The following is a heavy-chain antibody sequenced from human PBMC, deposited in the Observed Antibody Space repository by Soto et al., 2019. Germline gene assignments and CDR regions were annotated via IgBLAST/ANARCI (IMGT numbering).Heavy chain of an antibody. D-gene: IGHD1-26*01. J-gene: IGHJ5*02. CDR2: IYYSGST. V-gene: IGHV4-30-4*01. Sequence: TLSLTCTVSGVSINSGDYYWSWIRQPPGKGLEWIGYIYYSGSTYYNPSLKSRATLSLDTSKNQFSLRLSSVTAADPAVFYCARCPTDRFDPWGPGTLVTVS. CDR3: ARCPTDRFDP. CDR1: GVSINSGDYY.